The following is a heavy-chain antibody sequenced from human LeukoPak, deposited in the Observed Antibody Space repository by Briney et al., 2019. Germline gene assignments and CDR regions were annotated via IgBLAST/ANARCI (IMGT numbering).Heavy chain of an antibody. CDR3: ASLVVVAATLGS. D-gene: IGHD2-15*01. CDR2: ISSSSSYI. V-gene: IGHV3-21*01. CDR1: GFTFSSYS. J-gene: IGHJ5*02. Sequence: PGGSLRLSCAASGFTFSSYSMNWVRQAPGKGLEWVSSISSSSSYIYYADSVKGRFTISRDNAKNSLYLQMNSLRAEDTAVYYRASLVVVAATLGSWGQGTLVTVSS.